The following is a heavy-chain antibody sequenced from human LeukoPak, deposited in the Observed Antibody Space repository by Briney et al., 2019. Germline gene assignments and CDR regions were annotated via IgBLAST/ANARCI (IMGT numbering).Heavy chain of an antibody. V-gene: IGHV4-34*01. J-gene: IGHJ4*02. CDR1: GGSFSGYY. CDR2: INHSGST. CDR3: AREGYYDFWSGYYGL. Sequence: SETLSLTCAVYGGSFSGYYWSWIRQPPGKGLEWIGEINHSGSTNYNPSLKSRVTISVDTSKNQFSLKLSSVTAADTAVYYCAREGYYDFWSGYYGLWGQGTLVTVSS. D-gene: IGHD3-3*01.